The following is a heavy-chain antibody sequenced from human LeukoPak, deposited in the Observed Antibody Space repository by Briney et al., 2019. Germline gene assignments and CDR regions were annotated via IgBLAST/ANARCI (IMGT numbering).Heavy chain of an antibody. CDR1: RFTFSSYS. V-gene: IGHV3-21*01. CDR2: ISSSSSYI. CDR3: ARELTGDAFDI. Sequence: PGGSLRLSCAAFRFTFSSYSMNWVRQAPGKGLEWVSSISSSSSYIYYADSVKGRFTISRDNAKNSLYLQMNSLRAEDTAVYYCARELTGDAFDIWGQGTMVTVSS. J-gene: IGHJ3*02. D-gene: IGHD7-27*01.